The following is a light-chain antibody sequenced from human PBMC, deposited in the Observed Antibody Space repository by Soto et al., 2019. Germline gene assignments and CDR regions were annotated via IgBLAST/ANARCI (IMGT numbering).Light chain of an antibody. CDR2: DKS. CDR3: HQYNNWPPST. Sequence: DIAMTQSPDSLAVSLGERATINCKSSQSVNHNLAWYQQKPGQAPRLLIYDKSSRAPGVPARFSGSGTGTDFTLTINSSQSEDFGVYYCHQYNNWPPSTFGQGTRLEIK. V-gene: IGKV3-15*01. J-gene: IGKJ5*01. CDR1: QSVNHN.